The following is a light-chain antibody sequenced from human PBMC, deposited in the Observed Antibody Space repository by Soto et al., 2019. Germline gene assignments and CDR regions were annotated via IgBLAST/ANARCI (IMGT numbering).Light chain of an antibody. CDR1: TGAVTSSNY. CDR2: STN. CDR3: LLYYGGQLGV. Sequence: QAVVTQEPSLTVSPGGTVTLTCAVYTGAVTSSNYPNWFQQKPGQAPRALIYSTNHKYSWTPARFSGSLLGGKAALTLSGVQPEDEADYNCLLYYGGQLGVFGGGTKLTVL. V-gene: IGLV7-43*01. J-gene: IGLJ2*01.